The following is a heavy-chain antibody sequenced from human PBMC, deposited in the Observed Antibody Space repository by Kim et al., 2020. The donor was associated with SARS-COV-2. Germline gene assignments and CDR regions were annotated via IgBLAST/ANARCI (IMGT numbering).Heavy chain of an antibody. Sequence: SETLSLTCAVYGGSFSGYYWSWIRQPPGKGLEWIGEINHSGSTNYNPSLKSRVTISVDTSKNQFSLKLSSVTAADTAVYYCARVVRCRPNVPKGGCRY. D-gene: IGHD4-17*01. V-gene: IGHV4-34*01. CDR2: INHSGST. CDR1: GGSFSGYY. J-gene: IGHJ2*01. CDR3: ARVVRCRPNVPKGGCRY.